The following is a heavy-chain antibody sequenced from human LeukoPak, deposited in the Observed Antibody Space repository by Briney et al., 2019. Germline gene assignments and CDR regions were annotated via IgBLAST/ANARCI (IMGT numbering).Heavy chain of an antibody. CDR2: INHSGST. V-gene: IGHV4-34*01. Sequence: SETQSLTCAVYGGSFSGYYWSWIRQPPGQGLEWIGEINHSGSTNYNPSLKSRATISVDTSKNQFSLKLSSVTAADTAVYYCASLADLYYFDYWGQGTLVTVSS. J-gene: IGHJ4*02. CDR3: ASLADLYYFDY. CDR1: GGSFSGYY.